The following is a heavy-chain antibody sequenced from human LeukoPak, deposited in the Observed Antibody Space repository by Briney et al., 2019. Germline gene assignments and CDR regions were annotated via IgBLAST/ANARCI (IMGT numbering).Heavy chain of an antibody. D-gene: IGHD6-19*01. CDR2: IYSGGNT. CDR1: GFTVSSNY. J-gene: IGHJ3*02. V-gene: IGHV3-53*01. CDR3: ARAGWDALNAFDI. Sequence: GGSLRLSCAASGFTVSSNYMNWVSQAPGKGLEWVSVIYSGGNTYYADSVRGRFTISRDNSKNTVYLQMNSLRAEDTAVYFCARAGWDALNAFDIWGQGTMVTVSS.